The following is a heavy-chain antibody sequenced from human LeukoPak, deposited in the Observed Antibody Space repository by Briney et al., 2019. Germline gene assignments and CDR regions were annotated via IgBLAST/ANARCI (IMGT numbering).Heavy chain of an antibody. CDR3: TRQGELRYFDY. D-gene: IGHD1-26*01. CDR2: IRSKANSYAT. CDR1: GFTFSGSA. Sequence: PGGSLKLSCAASGFTFSGSAMHWVRQASGKGLEWVGRIRSKANSYATAYAASVKGRFTISRDDSKNTAHLQMNSLKTEDTAVYYCTRQGELRYFDYWDQGTLVTVSS. V-gene: IGHV3-73*01. J-gene: IGHJ4*02.